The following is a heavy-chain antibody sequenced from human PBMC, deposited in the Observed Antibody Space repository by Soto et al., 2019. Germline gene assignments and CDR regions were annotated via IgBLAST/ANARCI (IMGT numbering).Heavy chain of an antibody. V-gene: IGHV1-18*04. CDR3: ARDCSSTSCFPVY. CDR2: ISAYNGNT. CDR1: GYTFTSYC. Sequence: ASVKVSCKASGYTFTSYCISWVRQAPGQGLEWMGWISAYNGNTNYAQKVQGRVTLTTDTSTSTAYMELRSLRSDDTAVYYCARDCSSTSCFPVYWGQGTLVTVSS. D-gene: IGHD2-2*01. J-gene: IGHJ4*02.